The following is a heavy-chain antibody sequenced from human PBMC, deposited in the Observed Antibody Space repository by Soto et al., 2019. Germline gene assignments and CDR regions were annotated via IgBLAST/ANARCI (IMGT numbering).Heavy chain of an antibody. V-gene: IGHV1-18*01. D-gene: IGHD3-9*01. CDR3: ARDPPVLRYFDWLLDNWFDP. CDR1: GYTFTSYG. Sequence: ASVKVSCKASGYTFTSYGISWVRQAPGQGLEWMGWISAYNGNTNYAQKLQGRVTMTTDTPTSTAYMELRSLRSDDTAVYYCARDPPVLRYFDWLLDNWFDPWGQGTQVTVSS. J-gene: IGHJ5*02. CDR2: ISAYNGNT.